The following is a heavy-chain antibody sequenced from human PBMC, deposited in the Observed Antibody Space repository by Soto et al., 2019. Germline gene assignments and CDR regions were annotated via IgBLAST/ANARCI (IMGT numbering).Heavy chain of an antibody. J-gene: IGHJ3*02. D-gene: IGHD6-25*01. V-gene: IGHV1-46*01. Sequence: ASVKVSCKASGYTFTSYYMHWVRQAPGQGLEWMGIINPSGGSTSYAQKFQGRVTMTRDTSTSTVYMELSSLRSEDTAVYYSARDHLRIAASPDAFDIWGQGTMVTVSS. CDR2: INPSGGST. CDR3: ARDHLRIAASPDAFDI. CDR1: GYTFTSYY.